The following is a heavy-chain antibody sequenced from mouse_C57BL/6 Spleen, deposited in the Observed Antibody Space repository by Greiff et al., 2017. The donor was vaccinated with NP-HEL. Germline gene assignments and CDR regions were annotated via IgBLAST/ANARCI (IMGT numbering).Heavy chain of an antibody. CDR3: AVYYGSSPFAY. CDR2: IDPSDSET. V-gene: IGHV1-52*01. D-gene: IGHD1-1*01. J-gene: IGHJ3*01. CDR1: GYTFTSYW. Sequence: VQLQQPGAELVRPGSSVKLSCKASGYTFTSYWMHWVKQRPIQGLEWIGNIDPSDSETNYNQKFKDKATLTVDKSSSTAYMQRSSLTSEDSAVYYCAVYYGSSPFAYWGQGTLVTVSA.